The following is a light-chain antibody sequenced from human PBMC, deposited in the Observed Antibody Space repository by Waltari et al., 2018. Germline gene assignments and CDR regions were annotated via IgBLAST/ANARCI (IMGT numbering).Light chain of an antibody. Sequence: SYVLTQPPSVSVAPGQTARITCGGNHMGSKSVNWYQQKPGQAPVLVVYDDSGRRSGMPERVSGSNSGNTATLTVIRVEAGDEADYYCQVWDSSIDHVVFGGGTKLTVL. CDR3: QVWDSSIDHVV. J-gene: IGLJ2*01. CDR2: DDS. V-gene: IGLV3-21*02. CDR1: HMGSKS.